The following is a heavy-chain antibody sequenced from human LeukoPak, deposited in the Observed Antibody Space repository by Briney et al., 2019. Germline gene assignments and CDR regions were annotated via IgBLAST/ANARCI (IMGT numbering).Heavy chain of an antibody. V-gene: IGHV3-20*04. D-gene: IGHD6-19*01. J-gene: IGHJ4*02. CDR3: ARDLVVAGTGFGY. CDR2: INWKGGST. Sequence: PGGSLTLSCTASGFTFDDYGMSWVRQAPGKGLEWVSGINWKGGSTGYADSVKGRFTISRDNAKKSLYLQMNSLRAEDTALYYCARDLVVAGTGFGYWGQGTLVTVSS. CDR1: GFTFDDYG.